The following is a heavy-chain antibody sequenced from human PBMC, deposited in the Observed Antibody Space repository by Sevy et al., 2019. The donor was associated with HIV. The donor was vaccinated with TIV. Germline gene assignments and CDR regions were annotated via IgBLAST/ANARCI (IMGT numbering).Heavy chain of an antibody. V-gene: IGHV3-33*01. CDR2: IGYDGSNK. D-gene: IGHD3-3*01. J-gene: IGHJ3*02. CDR1: GFTFSSYG. CDR3: ARGVTIFGVAYDAFDI. Sequence: GGSLRLSCAASGFTFSSYGMHWVRQAPGKGLEWVAVIGYDGSNKYYADSVKGRFTISRDNSKNTLYLQMNSLRAEDTAVYYCARGVTIFGVAYDAFDIWGQGTMVTVSS.